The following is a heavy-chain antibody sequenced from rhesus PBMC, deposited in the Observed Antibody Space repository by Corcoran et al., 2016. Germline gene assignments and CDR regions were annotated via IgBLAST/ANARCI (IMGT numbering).Heavy chain of an antibody. D-gene: IGHD3-16*01. CDR1: GGSISSNY. CDR3: ARESGSYYLDAFDF. J-gene: IGHJ3*01. V-gene: IGHV4-173*01. CDR2: ISGSGGST. Sequence: QLQLQESGPGLVKPSETLSLTCAVSGGSISSNYWSWIRQPPGKGLEWLGRISGSGGSTDYNPSLKIRVTLSTDTSQNQFSLRQSSVTAADTDVYYCARESGSYYLDAFDFWCQGLRVTVSS.